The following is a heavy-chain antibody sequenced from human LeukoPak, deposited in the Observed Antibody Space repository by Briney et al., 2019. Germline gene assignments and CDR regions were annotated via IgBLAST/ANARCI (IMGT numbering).Heavy chain of an antibody. J-gene: IGHJ6*02. CDR1: GGTFSSYA. Sequence: GSSVKVSCKASGGTFSSYAISWVRQAPGQGLEWMGRIIPILGIANYAQKFQGRVTITADKSTSTAYMELSSLRSEDTAAYYCARARVIVVVPAANPPYYGMDVWGQGTTVTVSS. D-gene: IGHD2-2*01. CDR3: ARARVIVVVPAANPPYYGMDV. CDR2: IIPILGIA. V-gene: IGHV1-69*04.